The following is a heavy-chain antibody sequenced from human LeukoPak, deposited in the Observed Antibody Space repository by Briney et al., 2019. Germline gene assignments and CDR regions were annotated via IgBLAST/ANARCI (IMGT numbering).Heavy chain of an antibody. D-gene: IGHD3-22*01. V-gene: IGHV3-53*01. Sequence: GGSLRLSCAASGLTVSSNYMSWVRQAPGKGLEWVSVIYSGGSTYYADSVKGRFTISRDNSKNTLYLQMNSLRAEDTAVYYCARGVVGTMIVGPDAFDIWGQGTMVTVSS. CDR2: IYSGGST. CDR1: GLTVSSNY. J-gene: IGHJ3*02. CDR3: ARGVVGTMIVGPDAFDI.